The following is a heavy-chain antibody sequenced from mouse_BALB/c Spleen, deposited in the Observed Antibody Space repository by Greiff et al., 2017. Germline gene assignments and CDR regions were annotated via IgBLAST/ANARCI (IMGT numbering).Heavy chain of an antibody. CDR3: AREGRYDLYYYAMDY. CDR1: GFTFSSYG. Sequence: EVMLVESGGGLVQPGGSLKLSCAASGFTFSSYGMSCVRQTPDKRLELVATINSNGGSTYYPDSVKGRFTISRDNAKNTLYLQMSSLKSEDTAMYYCAREGRYDLYYYAMDYWGQGTSVTVSS. J-gene: IGHJ4*01. CDR2: INSNGGST. V-gene: IGHV5-6-3*01. D-gene: IGHD2-14*01.